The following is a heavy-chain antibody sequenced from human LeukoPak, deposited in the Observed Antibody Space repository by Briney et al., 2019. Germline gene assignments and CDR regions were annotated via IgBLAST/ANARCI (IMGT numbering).Heavy chain of an antibody. D-gene: IGHD5-12*01. CDR2: INEDGSEE. Sequence: QPGGSLRLSCAASGFTFSNYWMSWVRQAPGKGLEWVADINEDGSEEYYMDSVKARFTVSRDNAKKSMSLQMNSLRAEDTAVYYCVRDGGVSGYDLLDYWGQGTLVTVSS. J-gene: IGHJ4*02. V-gene: IGHV3-7*01. CDR1: GFTFSNYW. CDR3: VRDGGVSGYDLLDY.